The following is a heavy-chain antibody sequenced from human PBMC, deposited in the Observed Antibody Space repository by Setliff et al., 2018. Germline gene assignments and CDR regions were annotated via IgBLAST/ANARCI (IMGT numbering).Heavy chain of an antibody. CDR3: AKCGDSSGYYLDYFDY. J-gene: IGHJ4*02. Sequence: GGSLRLSCAASGFTFSSYWTSWVRQAPGKGLEWVSAISGSGGSTYYADSVKGRFTISRDNSKNTLYLQMNSLRAEDTAVYYCAKCGDSSGYYLDYFDYWGQGTLVTVSS. CDR2: ISGSGGST. V-gene: IGHV3-23*01. CDR1: GFTFSSYW. D-gene: IGHD3-22*01.